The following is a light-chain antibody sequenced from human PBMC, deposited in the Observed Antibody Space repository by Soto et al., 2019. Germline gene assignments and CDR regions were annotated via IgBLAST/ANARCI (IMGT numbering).Light chain of an antibody. CDR1: SSDVGDYNY. Sequence: QSALTQPASVSGSPGQSITISCTGASSDVGDYNYVSWYQEHPDQVPKLIIFEVTTRPSGVSDRFSGSRSGNTASLTISGLQAEDEADYYCLSHTGSRTLFGGGTKVTVL. J-gene: IGLJ3*02. CDR3: LSHTGSRTL. CDR2: EVT. V-gene: IGLV2-14*01.